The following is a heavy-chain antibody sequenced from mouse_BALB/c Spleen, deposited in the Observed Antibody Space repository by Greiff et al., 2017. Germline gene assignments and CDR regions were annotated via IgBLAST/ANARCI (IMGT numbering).Heavy chain of an antibody. CDR1: GYSFTGYY. Sequence: VQLKQSGPELVKPGASVKISCKASGYSFTGYYMHWVKQSPVKSLEWIGRINPYNGATSYNQNFKDKASLTVDKSSSTAYMELHSLTSEDSAVYYCARGIYYGNYGFAYWGQGTLVTVSA. CDR2: INPYNGAT. D-gene: IGHD2-1*01. V-gene: IGHV1-31*01. CDR3: ARGIYYGNYGFAY. J-gene: IGHJ3*01.